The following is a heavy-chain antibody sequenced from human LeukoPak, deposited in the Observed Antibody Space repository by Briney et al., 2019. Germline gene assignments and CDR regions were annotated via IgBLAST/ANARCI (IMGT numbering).Heavy chain of an antibody. CDR3: TPYTFRFVY. J-gene: IGHJ4*02. Sequence: GGSLRLSCTISGFTFGDYAMTWVRQAPGKGLEWVGFIRSKTYGGTTEYAASVKGRFIISRDDSKSVAYLQMNSLKTEDTAMYYCTPYTFRFVYWGQGILVTVSS. V-gene: IGHV3-49*04. CDR1: GFTFGDYA. CDR2: IRSKTYGGTT. D-gene: IGHD2-21*01.